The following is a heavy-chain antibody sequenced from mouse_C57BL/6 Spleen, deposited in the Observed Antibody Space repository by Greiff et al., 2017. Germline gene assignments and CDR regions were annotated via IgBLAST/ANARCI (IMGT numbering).Heavy chain of an antibody. CDR1: GYTFTSYG. J-gene: IGHJ2*01. CDR3: ARGENDYEFYYFDY. V-gene: IGHV1-81*01. Sequence: VQLQQSGAELARPGASVKLSCKASGYTFTSYGISWVKQRTGQGLEWIGEIYPRSGNTYYNEKFKGKATLTADKSSSTAYMELRSLTSEDSAVYFCARGENDYEFYYFDYWGQGTTLTVSS. D-gene: IGHD2-4*01. CDR2: IYPRSGNT.